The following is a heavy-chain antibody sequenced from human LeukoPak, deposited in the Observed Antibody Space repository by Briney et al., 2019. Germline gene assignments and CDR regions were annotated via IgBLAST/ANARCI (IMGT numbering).Heavy chain of an antibody. Sequence: GESLKISCKGGGYTLTSYWISWVRQMPGKGLEWMGRIDPSDSYTNYSPSFQGHVTISADRSIRTAYLKFTNLKASDTAMYFCARQYSGYVTFDYWGQGTLVSVSS. J-gene: IGHJ4*02. CDR1: GYTLTSYW. CDR3: ARQYSGYVTFDY. CDR2: IDPSDSYT. D-gene: IGHD5-12*01. V-gene: IGHV5-10-1*01.